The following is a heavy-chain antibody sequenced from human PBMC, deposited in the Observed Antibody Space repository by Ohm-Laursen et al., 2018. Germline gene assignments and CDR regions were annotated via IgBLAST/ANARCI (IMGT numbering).Heavy chain of an antibody. CDR1: GFTFSSYE. J-gene: IGHJ1*01. D-gene: IGHD2-21*02. CDR3: AKVDTYCGGDCYSGHFQH. CDR2: ISSSGSTI. V-gene: IGHV3-48*03. Sequence: SLRLSCAASGFTFSSYEMNWVRQAPGKGLEWVSYISSSGSTIYYADSVKGRFTISRDNAKNSLYLQMNSLRAEDTALYYCAKVDTYCGGDCYSGHFQHWGQGTLVTVSS.